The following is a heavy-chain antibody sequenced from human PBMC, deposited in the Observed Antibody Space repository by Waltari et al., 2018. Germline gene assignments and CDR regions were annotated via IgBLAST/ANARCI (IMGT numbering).Heavy chain of an antibody. V-gene: IGHV3-23*01. CDR3: AKGQDDFWSGQLDY. Sequence: EVQLLESGGGLVQPGGSLRLSCAASGFTFSSYAMSWVRKAPGKGLEWVSAISGSGGSTYYADSVKGRFTISRDNSKNTLYLQMNSLRAEDTAVYYCAKGQDDFWSGQLDYWGQGTLVTVSS. CDR1: GFTFSSYA. J-gene: IGHJ4*02. CDR2: ISGSGGST. D-gene: IGHD3-3*01.